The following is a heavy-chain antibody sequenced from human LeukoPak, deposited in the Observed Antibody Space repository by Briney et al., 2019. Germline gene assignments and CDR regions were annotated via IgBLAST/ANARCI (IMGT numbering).Heavy chain of an antibody. D-gene: IGHD5-18*01. J-gene: IGHJ4*02. Sequence: PSETLFLTCTVSGGSISSSSYYWGWIRQPPGKGLEWIGSIYYSGSTYYNPSLKSRVTISVDTSKNQFSLKLSSVTAADTAVYYCARRIQLWSYYFDYWGQGTLVTVSS. V-gene: IGHV4-39*01. CDR1: GGSISSSSYY. CDR3: ARRIQLWSYYFDY. CDR2: IYYSGST.